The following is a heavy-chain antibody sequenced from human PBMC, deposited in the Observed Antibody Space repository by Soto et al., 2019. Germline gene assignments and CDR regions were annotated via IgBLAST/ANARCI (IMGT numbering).Heavy chain of an antibody. Sequence: EVQLLESGGGLVQPGGSLRLSCAASGFTFSSYAMSWVRQAPGKGLEWVSAISGSGGSTYYADSVKGRFTISRDNSKNTLYLQMNSLRAEDTAVYYCAKVITAAAGTLPFYYYYYGMDVWGQGTTVTVSS. V-gene: IGHV3-23*01. CDR1: GFTFSSYA. D-gene: IGHD6-13*01. CDR2: ISGSGGST. J-gene: IGHJ6*02. CDR3: AKVITAAAGTLPFYYYYYGMDV.